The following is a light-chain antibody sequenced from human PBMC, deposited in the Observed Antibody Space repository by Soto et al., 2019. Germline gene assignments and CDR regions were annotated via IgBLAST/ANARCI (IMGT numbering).Light chain of an antibody. CDR2: DAS. CDR1: ESISRT. CDR3: QQYNNLPRT. V-gene: IGKV3D-15*01. J-gene: IGKJ4*01. Sequence: IVLTQSPDTLSVSPGERDTLSCRASESISRTLAWYQQKSGQPPRLLIYDASTRATGFPARFSGSGSGTEFTLTNSRLQSEDFAVYYCQQYNNLPRTFCGGHKV.